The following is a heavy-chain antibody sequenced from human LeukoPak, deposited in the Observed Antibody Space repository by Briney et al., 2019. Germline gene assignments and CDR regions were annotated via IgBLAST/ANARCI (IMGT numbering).Heavy chain of an antibody. V-gene: IGHV3-48*03. J-gene: IGHJ5*02. CDR1: GFTFSSYE. Sequence: PGGSLRLSCAASGFTFSSYEMNWVRQAPGKGLEWISYISSSGTTIYYADSVKGRFTISRDNAKNSMYLQMNSLRAEDTAVYYCARWLSYTFDPWGQGTLVTVSS. CDR2: ISSSGTTI. CDR3: ARWLSYTFDP. D-gene: IGHD2-2*02.